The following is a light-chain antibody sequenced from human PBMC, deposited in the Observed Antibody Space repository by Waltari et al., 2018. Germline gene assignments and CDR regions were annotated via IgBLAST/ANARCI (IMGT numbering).Light chain of an antibody. Sequence: AIWMTQSPSLLSASTGDRLTISCRMSQCISSYLAWYQQKPGKAPELLIYAASTLQSGVPSRFSGSGSGTDFTLTISCLQSEDFATYYCQQYYSFPPTFGQGTKVEIK. CDR3: QQYYSFPPT. J-gene: IGKJ1*01. CDR1: QCISSY. CDR2: AAS. V-gene: IGKV1D-8*02.